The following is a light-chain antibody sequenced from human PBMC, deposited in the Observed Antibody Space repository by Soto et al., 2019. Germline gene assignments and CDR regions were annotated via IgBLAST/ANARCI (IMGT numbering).Light chain of an antibody. CDR2: AAS. Sequence: AVLLTQSPSSFSASTGDRATITCRASQDIHNYLAWYQQVPGKAPKLLLYAASILQTGVPSRFSGSGSGTDFTLTIDGLQSEDFATYFCQHYYNYPWTFGQGTPVE. CDR3: QHYYNYPWT. V-gene: IGKV1-8*01. J-gene: IGKJ1*01. CDR1: QDIHNY.